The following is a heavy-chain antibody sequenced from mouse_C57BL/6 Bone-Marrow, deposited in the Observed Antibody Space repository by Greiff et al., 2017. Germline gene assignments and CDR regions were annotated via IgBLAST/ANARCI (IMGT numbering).Heavy chain of an antibody. CDR3: ARPHNWDDDAMDY. J-gene: IGHJ4*01. Sequence: QVQLKESGPELVKPGASVKLSCKASGYTFTSYEINWVKQRPGPGLEWIGRISPSNGSTKYNEKFKGKATLTVDTSSSTAYMELHSLTSEDSSVFFYARPHNWDDDAMDYWGQGTSVTVSS. V-gene: IGHV1-85*01. CDR2: ISPSNGST. CDR1: GYTFTSYE. D-gene: IGHD4-1*01.